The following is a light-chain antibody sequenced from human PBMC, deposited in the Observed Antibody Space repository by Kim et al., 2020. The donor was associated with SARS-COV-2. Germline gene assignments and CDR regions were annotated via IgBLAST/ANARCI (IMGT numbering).Light chain of an antibody. CDR1: KTISNY. CDR2: DAS. CDR3: QEGYSTSWA. V-gene: IGKV1-39*01. J-gene: IGKJ1*01. Sequence: ASIGDRVPITCRASKTISNYLSWYQHKPGKVPKLLIYDASSLHSGVPSRFSGSGSGTEFTLTISGFQPEDFATYYCQEGYSTSWAFGPGTKVDIK.